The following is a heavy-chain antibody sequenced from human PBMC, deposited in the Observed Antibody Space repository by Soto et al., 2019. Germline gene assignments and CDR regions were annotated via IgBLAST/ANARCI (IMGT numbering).Heavy chain of an antibody. D-gene: IGHD5-18*01. J-gene: IGHJ4*02. V-gene: IGHV3-21*01. CDR1: GGTFISHS. Sequence: SLRVSWAAAGGTFISHSMNWIRKTPGKGLEWVSSISSSSSYIYYADSVKGRFTISRDNAKNSLYLQMNSLRAEDTAVYYCARDQPGYSYGYGLGYWGQGTLVTVSS. CDR3: ARDQPGYSYGYGLGY. CDR2: ISSSSSYI.